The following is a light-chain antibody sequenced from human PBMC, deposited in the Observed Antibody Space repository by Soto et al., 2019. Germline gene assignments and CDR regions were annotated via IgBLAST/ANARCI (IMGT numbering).Light chain of an antibody. J-gene: IGKJ1*01. CDR1: QSVLYSPNNKNY. CDR3: QQYHSPPQT. Sequence: DIVMTQSPDSLAVSLGERATINCKSSQSVLYSPNNKNYLAWYQQKPGQPPKLLVYWASTRESGVPDRFSGSGSGTDFPLTINSLQAEDGAVYYCQQYHSPPQTFGQGTKVEIK. V-gene: IGKV4-1*01. CDR2: WAS.